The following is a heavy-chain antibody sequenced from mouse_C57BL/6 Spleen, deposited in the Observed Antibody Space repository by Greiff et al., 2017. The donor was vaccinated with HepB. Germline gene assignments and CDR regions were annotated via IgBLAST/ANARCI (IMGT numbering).Heavy chain of an antibody. CDR3: ARWLLRGDLTD. CDR1: GFNIKDYY. CDR2: IDPEDGEN. J-gene: IGHJ2*01. Sequence: VQLQQSGAELVKPGASVKLSCTASGFNIKDYYMHWVKQRTEQGLEWIGRIDPEDGENKYAPKFQGKATITADTSSNTAYLQLSSLTSEDTAVYYCARWLLRGDLTDWGQGTTLTVSS. D-gene: IGHD2-3*01. V-gene: IGHV14-2*01.